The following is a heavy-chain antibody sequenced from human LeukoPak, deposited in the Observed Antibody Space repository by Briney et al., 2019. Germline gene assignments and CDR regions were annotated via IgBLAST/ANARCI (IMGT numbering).Heavy chain of an antibody. CDR1: GFTVSSNF. J-gene: IGHJ6*02. CDR2: IYSGGST. CDR3: ARQRGEKDSSWYNLDYYYYGMDV. Sequence: PGGSLRLSCAASGFTVSSNFMSWVRQAPGKGLEWVSVIYSGGSTYYADSVKGRFTISRDNSKNTLYLQMNSLRAEDTAVYYCARQRGEKDSSWYNLDYYYYGMDVWGQGTTVTVSS. D-gene: IGHD6-13*01. V-gene: IGHV3-66*04.